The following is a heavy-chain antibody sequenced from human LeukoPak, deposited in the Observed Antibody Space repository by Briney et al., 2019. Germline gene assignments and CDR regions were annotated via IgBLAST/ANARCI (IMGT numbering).Heavy chain of an antibody. D-gene: IGHD3-10*01. CDR1: GGSISSSSYY. Sequence: PSETLSLTCTVSGGSISSSSYYWGWIRQPPGKGLEWIGSIYYSGSTYYNPSLKSRVTISVDTSKNQFSLKLSSVTAADTAVYYCARGKWFGELTPYYYYYYYMDVWGKGTTVTVSS. V-gene: IGHV4-39*07. CDR2: IYYSGST. J-gene: IGHJ6*03. CDR3: ARGKWFGELTPYYYYYYYMDV.